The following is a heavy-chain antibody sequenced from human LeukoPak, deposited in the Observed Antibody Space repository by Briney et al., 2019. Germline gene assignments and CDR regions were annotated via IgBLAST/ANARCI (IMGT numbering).Heavy chain of an antibody. J-gene: IGHJ4*02. CDR2: INHSGST. V-gene: IGHV4-34*01. CDR3: ARVSYGGNSV. D-gene: IGHD4-23*01. Sequence: PSETLSLTCAVYGGSFSGYHWSWIRQPPGKGLEWIREINHSGSTNYNLSLKSRVTISVDTSKNQFSLKLSTVTAADMAVYYCARVSYGGNSVWGQGTLVTVSS. CDR1: GGSFSGYH.